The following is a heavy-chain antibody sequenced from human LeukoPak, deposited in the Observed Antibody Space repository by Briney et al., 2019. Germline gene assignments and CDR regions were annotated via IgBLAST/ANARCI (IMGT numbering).Heavy chain of an antibody. CDR3: ARATELRRSLRYYFDY. Sequence: PSETLSLTWTVSGGSISSSSYYWGWIREPPGKGLEWIGSIYYSGSTYYNPSLKSRVTISVDTSKNQFSLKLSSVTTADTAVYYCARATELRRSLRYYFDYWGQGTLVTVSS. CDR1: GGSISSSSYY. D-gene: IGHD1-26*01. CDR2: IYYSGST. V-gene: IGHV4-39*07. J-gene: IGHJ4*02.